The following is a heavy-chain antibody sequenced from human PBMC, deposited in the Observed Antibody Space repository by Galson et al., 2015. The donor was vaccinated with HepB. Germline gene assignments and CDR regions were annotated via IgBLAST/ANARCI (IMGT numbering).Heavy chain of an antibody. D-gene: IGHD5-18*01. CDR1: GFTFSSYG. J-gene: IGHJ4*02. CDR3: ARERPGYSYDY. Sequence: SLRLSCAASGFTFSSYGMHWVRQAPGKGLEWVAVIWYDGSNKYYADSVKGRFTISRDNSKNTLYLQMNSLRAEDTAVYYCARERPGYSYDYWGQGTLVTVSS. CDR2: IWYDGSNK. V-gene: IGHV3-33*01.